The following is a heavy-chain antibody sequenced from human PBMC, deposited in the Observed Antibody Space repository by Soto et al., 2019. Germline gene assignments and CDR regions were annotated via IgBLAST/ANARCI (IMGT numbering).Heavy chain of an antibody. CDR3: ARTGGNSYHRYQALDV. CDR2: IGESGDP. V-gene: IGHV3-11*06. J-gene: IGHJ6*02. CDR1: GFTFTDYY. Sequence: QAQLVESGGGLVKPGGSLRLSCEASGFTFTDYYLSWFRQAPGKGLEWIAHIGESGDPHHADYARGRFFISRDKARNFLYLQMNSLGTEDTAIYYCARTGGNSYHRYQALDVWGPGTTINVSS. D-gene: IGHD1-26*01.